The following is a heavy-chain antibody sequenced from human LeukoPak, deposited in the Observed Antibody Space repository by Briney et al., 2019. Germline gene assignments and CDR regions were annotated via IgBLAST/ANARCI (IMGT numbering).Heavy chain of an antibody. CDR2: ISWNSGSI. D-gene: IGHD4-23*01. V-gene: IGHV3-9*01. Sequence: GGSLRLSCAASGFTFDDYAMHWVRQAPGKGLEWASGISWNSGSIGYADSVKGRFTISRDNAKNSLYLQMNSLRAEDTALYYCTRVDRGNRYGMDVWGQGTTVTVSS. J-gene: IGHJ6*02. CDR1: GFTFDDYA. CDR3: TRVDRGNRYGMDV.